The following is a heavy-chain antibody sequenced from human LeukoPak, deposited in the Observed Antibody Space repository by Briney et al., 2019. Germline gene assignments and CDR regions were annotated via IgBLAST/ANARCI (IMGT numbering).Heavy chain of an antibody. V-gene: IGHV3-23*01. CDR2: ISGSGGST. CDR3: AKLPIRGVISYSFDY. J-gene: IGHJ4*02. CDR1: GFTFSSYA. D-gene: IGHD3-10*01. Sequence: GGSLRLSCAASGFTFSSYAMSWVRQAPGKGLEWVSAISGSGGSTYYADSVKGRFTISRDNSKNTLYLQMNSLRAEDTAVYYCAKLPIRGVISYSFDYWGQGTLVTVSS.